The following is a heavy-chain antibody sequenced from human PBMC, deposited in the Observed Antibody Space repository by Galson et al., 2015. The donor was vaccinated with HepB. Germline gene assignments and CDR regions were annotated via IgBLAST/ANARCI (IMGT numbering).Heavy chain of an antibody. D-gene: IGHD3-22*01. V-gene: IGHV4-39*01. J-gene: IGHJ4*02. CDR2: LYYSGST. Sequence: SETLSLTCTVSGGSIISGSHYWGWIRQPPGKGLEWIGSLYYSGSTYNNPSLKSRVTISVDTSKNKFSLTRNSVTAADTAVYYCARLMGPPHPISMIILGHWGQGTLVTVSS. CDR1: GGSIISGSHY. CDR3: ARLMGPPHPISMIILGH.